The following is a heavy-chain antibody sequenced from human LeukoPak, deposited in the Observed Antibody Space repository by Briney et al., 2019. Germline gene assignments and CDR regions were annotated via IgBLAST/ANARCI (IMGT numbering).Heavy chain of an antibody. V-gene: IGHV1-46*01. CDR3: ARGLPGVVYYVSSGYPFDY. CDR1: GYTVTSYY. J-gene: IGHJ4*02. D-gene: IGHD3-22*01. Sequence: ASVKVSCKASGYTVTSYYMHWVRQAPGQGLEWMGIINPSGGSTSYAQKFQGRVTMTRDTSTSTVYMELSSLRSEDTAVYYCARGLPGVVYYVSSGYPFDYWGQGALVTVSS. CDR2: INPSGGST.